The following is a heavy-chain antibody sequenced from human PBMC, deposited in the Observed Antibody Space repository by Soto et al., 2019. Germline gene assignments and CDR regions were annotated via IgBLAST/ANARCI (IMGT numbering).Heavy chain of an antibody. D-gene: IGHD2-2*01. CDR3: ARDCSSTSCYRGDGMDV. J-gene: IGHJ6*02. Sequence: EVQLVETGGGLIQPGGSLRLSCAASGFTVSSNYMSWVRQAPGKGLEWVSVIYSGGSTYYADSVKGRFTISRDNSKNTLYLQMNSLRAEDTAVYYCARDCSSTSCYRGDGMDVWGQGTTVTVSS. V-gene: IGHV3-53*02. CDR2: IYSGGST. CDR1: GFTVSSNY.